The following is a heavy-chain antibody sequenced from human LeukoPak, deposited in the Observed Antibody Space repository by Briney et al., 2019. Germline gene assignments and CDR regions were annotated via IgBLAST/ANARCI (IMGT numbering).Heavy chain of an antibody. D-gene: IGHD2-2*01. CDR2: IIPIHGTA. CDR3: ARSRRTSPLDY. J-gene: IGHJ4*02. CDR1: GGIFSSYA. Sequence: SVKVSCKASGGIFSSYAISWVRQAPGQGLEWMGRIIPIHGTANYAQKFQGRVTITADKSTSTAYMELSSLRSEDTAVYYCARSRRTSPLDYWGQGTLVTVSS. V-gene: IGHV1-69*04.